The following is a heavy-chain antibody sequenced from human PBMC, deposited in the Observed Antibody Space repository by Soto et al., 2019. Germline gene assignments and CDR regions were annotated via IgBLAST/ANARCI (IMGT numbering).Heavy chain of an antibody. D-gene: IGHD4-17*01. V-gene: IGHV4-31*03. CDR1: GGSISSGGYY. Sequence: QVQLQESGPGLVKPSQTLSLTCTVSGGSISSGGYYWSWIRQHPGKGLEWIGYIYYSGSTYYNPSLKSRVTISVDTSKNQFSLKLSSVTAADTAVYYCAREGWDYGDYYYYGMDVWGQGTTVTVSS. CDR2: IYYSGST. CDR3: AREGWDYGDYYYYGMDV. J-gene: IGHJ6*02.